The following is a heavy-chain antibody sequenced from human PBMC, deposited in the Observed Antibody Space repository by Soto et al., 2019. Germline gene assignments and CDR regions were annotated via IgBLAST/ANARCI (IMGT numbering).Heavy chain of an antibody. J-gene: IGHJ6*02. V-gene: IGHV4-39*01. CDR3: ARLPAYYYGMDV. CDR1: GGSISSSSYY. CDR2: IYYSGST. Sequence: SETLSLTCTVSGGSISSSSYYWGWIRQPPGKGLEWIGSIYYSGSTYYNPSLKSRVTISVDTSKNQFSLKLSSVTAADTAVYYCARLPAYYYGMDVWGQGTTVTVSS.